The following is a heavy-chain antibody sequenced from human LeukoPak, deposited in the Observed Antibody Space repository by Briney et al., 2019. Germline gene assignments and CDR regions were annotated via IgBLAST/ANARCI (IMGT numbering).Heavy chain of an antibody. CDR2: ISAYNGNT. J-gene: IGHJ4*02. Sequence: ASVKVSCKASGYTFITSDISWVRQAPGQGLEWMGWISAYNGNTNYAQKIQGRLTMTTDTSTNTAYMELRSLRSDDTAVYYCARSVVADTLSAYYFDYWGQGTLVTVSS. D-gene: IGHD6-19*01. CDR3: ARSVVADTLSAYYFDY. V-gene: IGHV1-18*01. CDR1: GYTFITSD.